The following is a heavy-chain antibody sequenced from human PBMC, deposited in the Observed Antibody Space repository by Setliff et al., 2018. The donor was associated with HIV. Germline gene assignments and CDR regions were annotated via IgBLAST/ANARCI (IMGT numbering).Heavy chain of an antibody. V-gene: IGHV4-4*08. D-gene: IGHD3-10*01. CDR3: ARVRSYGSAYDAFDV. CDR1: GGSISSYY. CDR2: IYSGGST. J-gene: IGHJ3*01. Sequence: LSLTCTVSGGSISSYYWSWIRQPPGKGLEWIGYIYSGGSTNYNPSLESRVTISLDTSKNQFSLRLTSVTAADTAVYYCARVRSYGSAYDAFDVWGPGTMVTVSS.